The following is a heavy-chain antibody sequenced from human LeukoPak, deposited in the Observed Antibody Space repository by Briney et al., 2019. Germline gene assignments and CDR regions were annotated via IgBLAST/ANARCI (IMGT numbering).Heavy chain of an antibody. D-gene: IGHD5-18*01. Sequence: SETLSLTCAVYGGSFSGYYWSWIRQPPGKGLEWIGEINHSGSTNYNPSLKSRVTISVDTSKSQFSLKLSSVTAADTAVYYCARGYSYGYNRYYYYGMDVWGQGTTVTVSS. CDR1: GGSFSGYY. J-gene: IGHJ6*02. V-gene: IGHV4-34*01. CDR3: ARGYSYGYNRYYYYGMDV. CDR2: INHSGST.